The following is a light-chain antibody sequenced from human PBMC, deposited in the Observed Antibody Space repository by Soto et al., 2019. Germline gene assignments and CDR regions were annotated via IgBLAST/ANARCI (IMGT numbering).Light chain of an antibody. J-gene: IGKJ4*01. CDR2: KAS. V-gene: IGKV1-5*03. CDR1: QSISSW. Sequence: DIQMTQSPSTLSASVGDRXTITCXASQSISSWLAWYQQKPGKAPNLLIYKASSLESGVPSRFSGSGSGTEFTLTISSLQPDDFATYYCQQYNSYPLTFGGGTKVEIK. CDR3: QQYNSYPLT.